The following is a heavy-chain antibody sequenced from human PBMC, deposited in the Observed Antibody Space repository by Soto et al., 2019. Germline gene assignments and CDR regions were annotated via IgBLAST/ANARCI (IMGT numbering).Heavy chain of an antibody. Sequence: GESLKISCQSSGYTCSNFWIGWVRQLPGKGLEWMGIIYPGDHETRYSPSFHGKVTISADRSINTAYLQWNSLEASDTAFYFCARSPRSSPYFDYWGQGARVTVSS. CDR3: ARSPRSSPYFDY. D-gene: IGHD6-13*01. CDR1: GYTCSNFW. CDR2: IYPGDHET. V-gene: IGHV5-51*01. J-gene: IGHJ4*02.